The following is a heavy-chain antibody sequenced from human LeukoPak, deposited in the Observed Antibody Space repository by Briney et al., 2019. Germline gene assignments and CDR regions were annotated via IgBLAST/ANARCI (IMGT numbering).Heavy chain of an antibody. J-gene: IGHJ4*02. CDR2: TNQDRSDK. Sequence: GGSLRLSCAAAGFTFRSHWMSWIRQAPGKGLEWVANTNQDRSDKQYVDSVKGRFTISRDNAKNSLYLQMNSLRAEDTAVYYCARVYSSGWWPIDYWGQGTLVTVSS. CDR3: ARVYSSGWWPIDY. V-gene: IGHV3-7*01. D-gene: IGHD6-19*01. CDR1: GFTFRSHW.